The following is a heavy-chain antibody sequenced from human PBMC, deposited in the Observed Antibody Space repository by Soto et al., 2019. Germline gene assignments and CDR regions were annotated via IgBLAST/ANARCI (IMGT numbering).Heavy chain of an antibody. Sequence: SETLSLTCAVYGGSFSGYYWSWIRQPPGKGLEWIGEINHSGSTNYNPSLKRRVTISVDTSKNQFSLKLSSVTAADTAVYYCARGGRVVVVVADFRNWFDPWGQRTLVTVSS. V-gene: IGHV4-34*01. J-gene: IGHJ5*02. CDR3: ARGGRVVVVVADFRNWFDP. CDR2: INHSGST. D-gene: IGHD2-15*01. CDR1: GGSFSGYY.